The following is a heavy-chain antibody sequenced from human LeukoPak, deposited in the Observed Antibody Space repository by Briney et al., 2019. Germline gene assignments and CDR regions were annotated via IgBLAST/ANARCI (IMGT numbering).Heavy chain of an antibody. CDR1: GFTFSDYY. CDR2: ISSSGSTI. V-gene: IGHV3-11*01. J-gene: IGHJ4*02. CDR3: AREGRDGYNVEY. D-gene: IGHD5-24*01. Sequence: GGSLRLSCAASGFTFSDYYMSWIRQAPGKGLEWVSYISSSGSTIYHADSVKGRFAISRDNAKNSLYLQMNSLRAEDTAVYYCAREGRDGYNVEYWGQGTLVTVSS.